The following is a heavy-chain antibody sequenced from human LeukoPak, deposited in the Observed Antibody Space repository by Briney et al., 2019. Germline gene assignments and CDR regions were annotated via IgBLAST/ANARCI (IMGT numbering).Heavy chain of an antibody. D-gene: IGHD3-10*01. V-gene: IGHV4-59*11. Sequence: SETLSLTCTVSGGSISSHYWTWIRQPPGKGLEWIGKIYYSGSTNYNPSLKSRVTISVDTSKNQFSLKLSSVTAADTAVYYCARGGYYYGSGSYYFGYWGQGTLVTVSS. CDR2: IYYSGST. J-gene: IGHJ4*02. CDR1: GGSISSHY. CDR3: ARGGYYYGSGSYYFGY.